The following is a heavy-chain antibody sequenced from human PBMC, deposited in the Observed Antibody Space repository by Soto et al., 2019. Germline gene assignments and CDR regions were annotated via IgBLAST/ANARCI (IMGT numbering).Heavy chain of an antibody. CDR2: INHSGSA. D-gene: IGHD3-3*01. Sequence: SETLSLTCDVYGGSFSGYIWTWIRQTPGKGLQWIGQINHSGSANYNPSLKSRVTISVHTSKNQFSLKLSSVTAADTAVYYCARQGYYDFWSGYRKLYYYYYYGMDVWGQGTTVTVSS. CDR1: GGSFSGYI. CDR3: ARQGYYDFWSGYRKLYYYYYYGMDV. J-gene: IGHJ6*02. V-gene: IGHV4-34*01.